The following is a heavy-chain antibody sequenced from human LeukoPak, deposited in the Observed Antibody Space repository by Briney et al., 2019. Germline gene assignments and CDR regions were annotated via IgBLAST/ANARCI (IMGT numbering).Heavy chain of an antibody. CDR1: GFTFSSYG. Sequence: GGSLRLSCAVSGFTFSSYGMSWVRQAPGKGLEWVSGLSASDGSTYYADSVKGRFTISRDNSKNTLYLQMNSLRAEDTAVYYCAKNIGGFDYWGQGTLVTVSS. CDR3: AKNIGGFDY. J-gene: IGHJ4*02. CDR2: LSASDGST. V-gene: IGHV3-23*01. D-gene: IGHD4-23*01.